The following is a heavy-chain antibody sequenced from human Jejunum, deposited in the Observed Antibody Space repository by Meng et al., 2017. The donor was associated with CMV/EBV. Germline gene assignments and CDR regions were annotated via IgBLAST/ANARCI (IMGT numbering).Heavy chain of an antibody. D-gene: IGHD1-26*01. Sequence: EAAGFILSSYDMNWVRQATGKGMEWVTSSFTRSAHIYNADSVQGRFTISRDDAKGSLYLKMNSLRVEDTALYYCARAEHLIHSWFDPWGQRTLVTISS. CDR1: GFILSSYD. CDR3: ARAEHLIHSWFDP. V-gene: IGHV3-21*01. J-gene: IGHJ5*02. CDR2: SFTRSAHI.